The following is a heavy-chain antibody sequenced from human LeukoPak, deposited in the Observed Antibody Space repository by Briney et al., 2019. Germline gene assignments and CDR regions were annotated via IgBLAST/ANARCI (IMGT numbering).Heavy chain of an antibody. V-gene: IGHV3-23*01. CDR3: AKTVAARPNWFDP. Sequence: PGGSPRLSCAASGFTFSSYAMSWVRQAPGKGLEWVSAISGSGGSTYYAGSVKGRFTISRDNSKNTLYLQMNSLRAEDTAVYYCAKTVAARPNWFDPWGQGTLVTVSS. CDR2: ISGSGGST. D-gene: IGHD6-6*01. CDR1: GFTFSSYA. J-gene: IGHJ5*02.